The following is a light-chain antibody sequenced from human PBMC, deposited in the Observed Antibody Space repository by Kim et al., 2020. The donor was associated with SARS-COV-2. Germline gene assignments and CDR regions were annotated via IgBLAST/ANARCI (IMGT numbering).Light chain of an antibody. CDR3: QQLNSYPLT. CDR1: QDIRNH. CDR2: GAS. Sequence: IQLTQSPSSLSASVGDRVTITCRASQDIRNHLAWYQQKPGKAPNLLIYGASTLQRGVPSRFSGSGSGTDFTLTISSLQPEDFTTYYCQQLNSYPLTFGGGTGVEI. V-gene: IGKV1-9*01. J-gene: IGKJ4*01.